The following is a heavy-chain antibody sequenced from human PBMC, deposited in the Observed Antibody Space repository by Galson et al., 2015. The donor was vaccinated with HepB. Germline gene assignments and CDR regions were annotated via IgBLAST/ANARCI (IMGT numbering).Heavy chain of an antibody. Sequence: SVKVSCKASGFTFTNSAMQWVRQARGQRLEWIGWIVVGSGNTNYAQKLQERVTITRDMSTRTAYMELRSLRAEDTAVYYCARKTVAGPSDYWGQGTLVTVSS. D-gene: IGHD6-19*01. CDR2: IVVGSGNT. J-gene: IGHJ4*02. CDR3: ARKTVAGPSDY. V-gene: IGHV1-58*02. CDR1: GFTFTNSA.